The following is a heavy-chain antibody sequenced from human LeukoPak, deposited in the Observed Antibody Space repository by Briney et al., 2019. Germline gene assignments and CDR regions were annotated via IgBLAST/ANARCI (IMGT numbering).Heavy chain of an antibody. V-gene: IGHV1-69*02. CDR2: IIPILGIA. J-gene: IGHJ5*02. D-gene: IGHD3-22*01. Sequence: SSVKFSCQASGGTFSSYTISWVRQAPGQGLEWMGRIIPILGIANYAQKFQGRVTITADKSTSTAYMELSSLRSEDTAVYYCARSNYYDNWFDPWGQGTLVTVSS. CDR3: ARSNYYDNWFDP. CDR1: GGTFSSYT.